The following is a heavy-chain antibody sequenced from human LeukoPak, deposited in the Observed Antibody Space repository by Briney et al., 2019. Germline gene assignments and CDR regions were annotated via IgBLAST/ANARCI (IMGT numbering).Heavy chain of an antibody. CDR1: GFTFSSYA. CDR2: ISGSGGST. CDR3: AKDFRYSYGTFDY. Sequence: PGGSLRLSCAASGFTFSSYAMSWVRQASGKGLEWVSAISGSGGSTHYADSVKGRFTISRDNSKNTLYLQMNSLRAEDTAVYYCAKDFRYSYGTFDYWGQGTLVTVSS. V-gene: IGHV3-23*01. D-gene: IGHD5-18*01. J-gene: IGHJ4*02.